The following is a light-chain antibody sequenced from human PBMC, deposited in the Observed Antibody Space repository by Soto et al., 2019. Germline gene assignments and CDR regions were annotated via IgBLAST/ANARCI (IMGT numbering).Light chain of an antibody. Sequence: EIVLTQSPATLSSSPGERATLSCRASQTVNSRLAWYQHKPGQAPRLLIYHTSNMATGIPARFSGSGSGTDFNLTICDVEPEDFEVYYCHQRQSWPRTFGQGTKVDIK. CDR2: HTS. CDR3: HQRQSWPRT. CDR1: QTVNSR. J-gene: IGKJ1*01. V-gene: IGKV3-11*01.